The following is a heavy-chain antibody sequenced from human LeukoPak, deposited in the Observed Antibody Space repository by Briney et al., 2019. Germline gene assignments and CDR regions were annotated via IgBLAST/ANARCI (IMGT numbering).Heavy chain of an antibody. CDR2: IWYDGSNK. V-gene: IGHV3-33*01. CDR1: GFTFSSYG. D-gene: IGHD4-17*01. Sequence: PGGSLRLSCAASGFTFSSYGMHWVRQAPGKGLEWVAVIWYDGSNKYYADSVKGRFTISRDNSKNTLYLQMNSLRAEDTAVYYCAREGHGDYGRDYWGQGTLVTVSS. J-gene: IGHJ4*02. CDR3: AREGHGDYGRDY.